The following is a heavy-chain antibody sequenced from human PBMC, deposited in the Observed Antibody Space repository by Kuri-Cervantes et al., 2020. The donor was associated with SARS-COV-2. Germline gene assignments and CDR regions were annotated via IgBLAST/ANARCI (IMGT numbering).Heavy chain of an antibody. V-gene: IGHV3-9*01. Sequence: SLKISCAASGFTFDDYAMHWVRQAPGKGLEWVSGISWNSGSIGYADSVKGRFTISRDNAKNSLYLQMNSLRAEDTAVYYCARDYIAARPGLDYWGQGTLVTVSS. J-gene: IGHJ4*02. D-gene: IGHD6-6*01. CDR3: ARDYIAARPGLDY. CDR1: GFTFDDYA. CDR2: ISWNSGSI.